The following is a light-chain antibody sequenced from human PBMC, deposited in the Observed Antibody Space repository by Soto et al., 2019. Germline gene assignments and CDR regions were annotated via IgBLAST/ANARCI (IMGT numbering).Light chain of an antibody. V-gene: IGLV2-8*01. CDR1: SSDIGAYNY. CDR3: SSYAGSNNLGV. J-gene: IGLJ2*01. Sequence: QSGLTQPPSASGSPGQSVAISCTGTSSDIGAYNYVSWYQQHPGKAPKLMIFEVSKRPSGVPDRFSGSKSGNTASLTVSGLQAEDEADYYCSSYAGSNNLGVFGGGTQLTVL. CDR2: EVS.